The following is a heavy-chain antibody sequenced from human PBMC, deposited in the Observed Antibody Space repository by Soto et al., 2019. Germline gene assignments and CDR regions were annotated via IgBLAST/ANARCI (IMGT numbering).Heavy chain of an antibody. CDR3: ARGPTSSGWGY. D-gene: IGHD6-19*01. V-gene: IGHV1-3*01. CDR1: GSTCTSYA. J-gene: IGHJ4*02. Sequence: GASVKVSSKASGSTCTSYAMHCVRQSPRQKLDWIGSINAGNGNTKYSQKFQGRVTITRGTSASTAYMGLSRPLSEATAVYYCARGPTSSGWGYWGKGHLVTVSS. CDR2: INAGNGNT.